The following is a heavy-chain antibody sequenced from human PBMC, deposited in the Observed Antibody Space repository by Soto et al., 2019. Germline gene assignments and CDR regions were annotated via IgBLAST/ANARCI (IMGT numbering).Heavy chain of an antibody. D-gene: IGHD6-6*01. CDR3: ARDHSSSAGDYYYYGMDV. Sequence: QVQLVQSGAEVKKPGSSVKVSCKASGGTFSSYAISWVRQAPGQGLEWMGGIIPIFGTANYAQKFQGRVTITADESTSTAYMELSSLRSEDTAVYYCARDHSSSAGDYYYYGMDVWGQGTTVTVSS. V-gene: IGHV1-69*01. CDR1: GGTFSSYA. CDR2: IIPIFGTA. J-gene: IGHJ6*02.